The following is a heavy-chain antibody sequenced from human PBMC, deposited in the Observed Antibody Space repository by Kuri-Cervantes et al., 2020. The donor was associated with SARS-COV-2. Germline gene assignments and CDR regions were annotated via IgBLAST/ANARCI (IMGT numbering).Heavy chain of an antibody. Sequence: SETLSLTCTVSGGSISSYYWSWIRQPPGKGLEGNGYIYYSGSTNYNPSLKRRVTISVDTSKNQFSLKLSSVTAADTAVYYCASVEMATIEGRGYYGMDVWGQGTTVTVSS. CDR3: ASVEMATIEGRGYYGMDV. D-gene: IGHD5-24*01. V-gene: IGHV4-59*12. CDR1: GGSISSYY. J-gene: IGHJ6*02. CDR2: IYYSGST.